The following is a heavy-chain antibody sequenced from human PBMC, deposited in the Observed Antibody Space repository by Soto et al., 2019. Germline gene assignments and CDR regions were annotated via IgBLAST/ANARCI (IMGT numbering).Heavy chain of an antibody. CDR3: ARESYGDYFFDY. CDR2: ISYDASNK. CDR1: GFTFRNYA. J-gene: IGHJ4*02. Sequence: PGGSLRLSCAASGFTFRNYAMHWVRQAPGKGLEWVAIISYDASNKYYADSVKGRFTISRDKSKNTLFLQVNSLRTEDTAVYFCARESYGDYFFDYWGQATLVTVSS. V-gene: IGHV3-30-3*01. D-gene: IGHD4-17*01.